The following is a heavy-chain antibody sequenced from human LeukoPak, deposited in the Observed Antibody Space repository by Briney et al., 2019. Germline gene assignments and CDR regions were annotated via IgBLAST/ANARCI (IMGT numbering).Heavy chain of an antibody. Sequence: GGSLRLSCAAPAFTLSDFTIHWVRQASGKGLEWVARIRSKGNNYATEYGASVKGRFTISRDDAKNTAYLQMNSLKTEDTAIYYCSAGPSGWTEFFRHWGQGTLVTVSS. CDR2: IRSKGNNYAT. D-gene: IGHD6-19*01. CDR1: AFTLSDFT. CDR3: SAGPSGWTEFFRH. J-gene: IGHJ1*01. V-gene: IGHV3-73*01.